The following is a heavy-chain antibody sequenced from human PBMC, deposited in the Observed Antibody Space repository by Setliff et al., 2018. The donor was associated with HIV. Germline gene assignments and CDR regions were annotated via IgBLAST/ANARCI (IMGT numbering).Heavy chain of an antibody. CDR1: GGSISTSNYY. CDR3: ARGRFTILRKDYLDY. D-gene: IGHD3-3*01. J-gene: IGHJ4*02. V-gene: IGHV4-39*01. CDR2: IYYSGST. Sequence: SETLSLTCILSGGSISTSNYYWGWIRQPPGKGLEWIGSIYYSGSTYYTPSLKSRVTISVDTSKNQFSLKLSSVTAADTAVYYCARGRFTILRKDYLDYWGQGTLVTVSS.